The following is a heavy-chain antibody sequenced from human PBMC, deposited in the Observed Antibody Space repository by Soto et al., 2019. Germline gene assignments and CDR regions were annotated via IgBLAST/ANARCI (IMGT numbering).Heavy chain of an antibody. CDR2: IYYSGST. J-gene: IGHJ5*02. D-gene: IGHD2-15*01. CDR1: GGSVSSGSYY. V-gene: IGHV4-61*01. Sequence: PSETLSLTCTVSGGSVSSGSYYWSWIRQPPGKGLEWIGYIYYSGSTNYNPSLKSRVTISVDTSKNQFSLKLSSVTAADTAVYYCARGGGKPNLDNWFDPWGQGTLVTVSS. CDR3: ARGGGKPNLDNWFDP.